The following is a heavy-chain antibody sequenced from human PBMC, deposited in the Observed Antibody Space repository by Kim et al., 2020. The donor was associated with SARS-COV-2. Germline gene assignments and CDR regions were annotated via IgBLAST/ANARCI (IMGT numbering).Heavy chain of an antibody. V-gene: IGHV3-49*02. CDR3: TRVPELPDY. Sequence: ETTECAASVKGRFTISRYDSKSIAYLQMNSLKTEDTAVYYCTRVPELPDYWGQGTLVTVSS. D-gene: IGHD1-7*01. CDR2: ETT. J-gene: IGHJ4*02.